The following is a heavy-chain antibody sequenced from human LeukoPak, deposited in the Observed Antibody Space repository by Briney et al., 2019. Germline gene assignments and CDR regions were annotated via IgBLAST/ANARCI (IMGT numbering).Heavy chain of an antibody. CDR1: GGSISSSNW. D-gene: IGHD5-18*01. J-gene: IGHJ6*02. CDR3: ARGRGYSYGYYYYYYGMDV. V-gene: IGHV4-4*02. CDR2: IYHSGST. Sequence: SETLSLTCAVSGGSISSSNWWSWVRQPPGKGLEWIGEIYHSGSTNYNPSLKSRVTISVDKSKNQFSLKLSSVTAADTAVYYCARGRGYSYGYYYYYYGMDVWGQGTLVTVSS.